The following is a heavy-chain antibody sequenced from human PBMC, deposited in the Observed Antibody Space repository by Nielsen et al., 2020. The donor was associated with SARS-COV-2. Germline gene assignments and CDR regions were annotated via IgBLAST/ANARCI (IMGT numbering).Heavy chain of an antibody. CDR3: AKDGTTSGVNFFHY. J-gene: IGHJ4*02. V-gene: IGHV3-23*01. Sequence: GGSLRLSCAASGFTFSKYAMSWVRQSPGKGLEWVSGIFSNGAAAWYAESVKGRFTISRDNSKNTLYLQLNSLRAEDTAIYYCAKDGTTSGVNFFHYWGQGALVTVSS. CDR1: GFTFSKYA. D-gene: IGHD1-1*01. CDR2: IFSNGAAA.